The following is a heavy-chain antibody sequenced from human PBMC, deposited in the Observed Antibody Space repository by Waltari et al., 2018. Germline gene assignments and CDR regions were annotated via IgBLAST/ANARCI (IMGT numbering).Heavy chain of an antibody. Sequence: QVQLQESGPGLVKPSETLSLTCTVSGGSISSYYWSWIRQPPGKGLEWIGYIYYSGSTNYNPSLKSRVTISVETSKNHFSLKLSSVTAADTAVYYCAREKWYYYDSSGYDPAASYYYYYYMDVWGKGTTVTVSS. CDR3: AREKWYYYDSSGYDPAASYYYYYYMDV. V-gene: IGHV4-59*01. J-gene: IGHJ6*03. CDR2: IYYSGST. D-gene: IGHD3-22*01. CDR1: GGSISSYY.